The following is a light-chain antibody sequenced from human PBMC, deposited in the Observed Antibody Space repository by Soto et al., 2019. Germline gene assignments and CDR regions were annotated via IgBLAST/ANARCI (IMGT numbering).Light chain of an antibody. Sequence: QSVLTQPPSVSAAPGQKVTISCSGSSSNIGNNYVSWYQQFPGAAPKLLIYDNSERPSGIPDRFSGSKSGTAATLGITGLQTGDEADYYCGSWDSRLSGGVFGGGTKVTVL. CDR3: GSWDSRLSGGV. CDR1: SSNIGNNY. J-gene: IGLJ3*02. CDR2: DNS. V-gene: IGLV1-51*01.